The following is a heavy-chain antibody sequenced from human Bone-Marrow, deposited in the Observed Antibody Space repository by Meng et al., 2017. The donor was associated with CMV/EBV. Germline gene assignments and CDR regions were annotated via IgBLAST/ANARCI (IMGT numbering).Heavy chain of an antibody. Sequence: ESLKISCTVSGGSISSYYWSWIRQPPGKGLEWIGYIYYSGSTNYNPSLKSRVTISVDTSKNQFSLKLSSVTAADTAVYYCARGPRIDNVTPPPLYYYYGMDVWGQGTTVTVSS. CDR3: ARGPRIDNVTPPPLYYYYGMDV. D-gene: IGHD1-26*01. J-gene: IGHJ6*02. CDR1: GGSISSYY. V-gene: IGHV4-59*01. CDR2: IYYSGST.